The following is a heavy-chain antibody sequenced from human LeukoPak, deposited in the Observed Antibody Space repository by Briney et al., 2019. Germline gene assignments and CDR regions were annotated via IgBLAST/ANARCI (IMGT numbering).Heavy chain of an antibody. Sequence: GGSLRLSCAASGFTFSSYAMSWVRQAPGKGLEWVSGISGSGDNTYYADSVKGRFTISRDNSKNTLYMQMNSLRAEDTAVYYCAKSPEGVRNYWGQETLVTVSS. CDR2: ISGSGDNT. V-gene: IGHV3-23*01. CDR1: GFTFSSYA. CDR3: AKSPEGVRNY. D-gene: IGHD2-2*01. J-gene: IGHJ4*02.